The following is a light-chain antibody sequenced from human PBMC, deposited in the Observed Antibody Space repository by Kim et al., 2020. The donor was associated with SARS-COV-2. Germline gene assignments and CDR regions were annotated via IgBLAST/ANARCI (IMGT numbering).Light chain of an antibody. CDR3: QAWDSSTAV. CDR2: QDS. J-gene: IGLJ2*01. Sequence: AGKTASFPGCGDNLGVTFACWYQQKPGQSPVLVIYQDSKRPSGIPERFSGSNSGNTATLTISGTQAMDEADYYCQAWDSSTAVFGGGTQLTVL. V-gene: IGLV3-1*01. CDR1: NLGVTF.